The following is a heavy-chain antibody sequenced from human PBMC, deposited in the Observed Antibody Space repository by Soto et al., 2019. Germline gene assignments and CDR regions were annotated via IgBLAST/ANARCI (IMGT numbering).Heavy chain of an antibody. J-gene: IGHJ6*03. CDR3: AKTRVDQSLRHYYYYYMDV. D-gene: IGHD6-19*01. Sequence: QLQLQESGPGLVKPSETLSLTCTVSGGSISSSSYYWGWIRQPPGKGLEWIGSIYYSGSTYYNPSLKSRVTISVDTSKNQFSLKLSSVTAADTAVYYCAKTRVDQSLRHYYYYYMDVWGKGTTVTVSS. CDR2: IYYSGST. V-gene: IGHV4-39*01. CDR1: GGSISSSSYY.